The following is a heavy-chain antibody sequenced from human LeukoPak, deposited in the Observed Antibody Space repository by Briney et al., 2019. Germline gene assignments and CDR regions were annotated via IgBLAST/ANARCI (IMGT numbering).Heavy chain of an antibody. J-gene: IGHJ4*02. CDR2: INPDGNKK. D-gene: IGHD3-3*01. CDR1: GFTVDSNY. CDR3: ARETPNYDFWSGYSNPFGY. Sequence: GGSLRLSCAASGFTVDSNYLSWVRQAPGKGLEWVASINPDGNKKYSADSVKGRFTISRDNAENSLYLQMNSLRVEDTAVYYCARETPNYDFWSGYSNPFGYWGQGTLVTVSS. V-gene: IGHV3-7*01.